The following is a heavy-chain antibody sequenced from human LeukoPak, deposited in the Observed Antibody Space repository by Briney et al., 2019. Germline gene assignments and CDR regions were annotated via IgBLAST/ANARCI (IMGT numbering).Heavy chain of an antibody. CDR3: ARGIVATIFDY. Sequence: SETLSLTCTVSGGSISSGDYYWSWIRQPPGKGLEWIGYIYYSGSTYYNPSLKSRVTISVDTSKNQFSLKLSSVTAADTAVYYCARGIVATIFDYWGQGTLVTVSS. J-gene: IGHJ4*02. CDR1: GGSISSGDYY. D-gene: IGHD5-12*01. V-gene: IGHV4-30-4*01. CDR2: IYYSGST.